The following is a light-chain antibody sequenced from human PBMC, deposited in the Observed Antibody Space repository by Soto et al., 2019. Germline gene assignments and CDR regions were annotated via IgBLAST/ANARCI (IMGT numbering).Light chain of an antibody. Sequence: QSVLTQPASVSGSPGQSITISCTGTSSDVGGYNYVSWYQQYPGKAPKLMIYEVSNRPSGVSNRFSGSKSGNTASLTISGLQAEDEADYYCISYTDRQSYLFGTGTKVTVL. J-gene: IGLJ1*01. CDR1: SSDVGGYNY. CDR2: EVS. V-gene: IGLV2-14*01. CDR3: ISYTDRQSYL.